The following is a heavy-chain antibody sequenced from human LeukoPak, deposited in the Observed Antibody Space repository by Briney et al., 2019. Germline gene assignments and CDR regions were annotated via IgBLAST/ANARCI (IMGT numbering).Heavy chain of an antibody. D-gene: IGHD3-10*01. V-gene: IGHV1-2*02. CDR3: ARVRPRIDGSGTSYLRLYYFDY. CDR2: INPNIGDT. Sequence: ASVKVSCKASGYTFTGYYMYWVRQAPGQGLEWMGGINPNIGDTNYAQRFQGRVTMTGDTSISTAYMDLSRMTSDDTAVYYCARVRPRIDGSGTSYLRLYYFDYWGQGTLVTVSS. CDR1: GYTFTGYY. J-gene: IGHJ4*02.